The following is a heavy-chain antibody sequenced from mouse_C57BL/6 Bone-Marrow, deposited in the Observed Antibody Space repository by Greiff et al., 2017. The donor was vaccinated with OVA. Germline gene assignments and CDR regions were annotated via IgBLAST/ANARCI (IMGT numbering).Heavy chain of an antibody. D-gene: IGHD1-1*01. CDR1: GFNIKDDY. CDR3: TTRLLRY. J-gene: IGHJ3*01. V-gene: IGHV14-4*01. Sequence: VQLQQSGAELVRPGASVKLSCTASGFNIKDDYMHWVKQRPEQGLEWIGWIDPENGDTEYASKLQGKATITADTSSNTAYLQLSSLTAEDTAVYYCTTRLLRYWGKGTLVTVSA. CDR2: IDPENGDT.